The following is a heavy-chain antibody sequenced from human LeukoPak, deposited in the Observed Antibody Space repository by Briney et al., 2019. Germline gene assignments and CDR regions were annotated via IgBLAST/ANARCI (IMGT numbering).Heavy chain of an antibody. CDR2: ISGGGGST. V-gene: IGHV3-23*01. D-gene: IGHD3-16*01. J-gene: IGHJ4*02. CDR1: GFTFSSHA. Sequence: GGSLRLSCEVSGFTFSSHAMGWVRQAPGEGPEWVSVISGGGGSTYYADSLKGRFTISRDNSKNTLYLQMNSLTAADTAVYYCAKGVGEFGFRFDSWGQGTLVTVSS. CDR3: AKGVGEFGFRFDS.